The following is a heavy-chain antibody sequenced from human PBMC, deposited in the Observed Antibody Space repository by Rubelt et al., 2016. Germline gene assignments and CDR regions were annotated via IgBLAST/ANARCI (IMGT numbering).Heavy chain of an antibody. D-gene: IGHD3/OR15-3a*01. CDR3: ARGLDL. V-gene: IGHV3-13*04. CDR1: GFTLSDYD. CDR2: IATSGDT. Sequence: EVQLVESGGGLVQPGGSLRLSCAASGFTLSDYDIHWVRRAAGKGLEWVSAIATSGDTYYPDYVKGRFTITREKAKNSLYLQMNSLTAGDTAVYYCARGLDLWGHGALVTVSS. J-gene: IGHJ3*01.